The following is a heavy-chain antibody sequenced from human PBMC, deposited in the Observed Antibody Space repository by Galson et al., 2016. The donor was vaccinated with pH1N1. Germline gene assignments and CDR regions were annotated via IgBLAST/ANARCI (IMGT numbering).Heavy chain of an antibody. Sequence: SLRLSCAASGFSFSNAWMSWVRQAPGKGPEWVGRIKRNADGGTTDYVAPVQGRFTISRDDSENTLHLQMNSLKTEDTAVYYCSTSITDGRNDALDFWGQGTMVTVSS. V-gene: IGHV3-15*01. CDR2: IKRNADGGTT. J-gene: IGHJ3*01. CDR1: GFSFSNAW. D-gene: IGHD1-14*01. CDR3: STSITDGRNDALDF.